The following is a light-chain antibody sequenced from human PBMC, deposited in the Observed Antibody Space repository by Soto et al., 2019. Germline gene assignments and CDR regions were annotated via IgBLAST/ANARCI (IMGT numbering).Light chain of an antibody. V-gene: IGLV2-14*01. Sequence: QSALTQPASVFGSPGQSITISCTGTSSDVGGYNYVSWYQQHPGKAPKLMIYDVSNRPSGVSNRFSGSKSGNTASLTISGLQPEDEADYYCSSYTSSSTLNVFGTGTKLTVL. CDR1: SSDVGGYNY. J-gene: IGLJ1*01. CDR2: DVS. CDR3: SSYTSSSTLNV.